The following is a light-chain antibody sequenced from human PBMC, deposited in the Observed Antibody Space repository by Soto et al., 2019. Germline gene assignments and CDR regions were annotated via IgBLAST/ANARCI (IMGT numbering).Light chain of an antibody. CDR3: QQYFSYPRT. Sequence: DIQMTQSPSSVSASLGDRVTITCRASQGVSNWVAWYQQKPGKAPNLLIYAASTLHNGVPSRFSGSGAETEFTLTINFLQSEDFATYYCQQYFSYPRTFGQGTKVEI. V-gene: IGKV1D-12*01. CDR1: QGVSNW. CDR2: AAS. J-gene: IGKJ1*01.